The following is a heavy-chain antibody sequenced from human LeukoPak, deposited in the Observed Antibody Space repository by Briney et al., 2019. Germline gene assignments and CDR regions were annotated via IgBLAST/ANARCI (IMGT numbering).Heavy chain of an antibody. V-gene: IGHV5-51*01. D-gene: IGHD2-8*01. CDR2: SDPVDSDT. J-gene: IGHJ6*03. CDR3: ARLAFCTNAVCFSNYYYSMDV. CDR1: GYRFTSYW. Sequence: GESLKISCKGSGYRFTSYWIGWVRQLPGKGLEWMGISDPVDSDTKYSPSFQGQATISADKSISTAYLQWSSLKASDTAMYYCARLAFCTNAVCFSNYYYSMDVWGRGTTVTVSS.